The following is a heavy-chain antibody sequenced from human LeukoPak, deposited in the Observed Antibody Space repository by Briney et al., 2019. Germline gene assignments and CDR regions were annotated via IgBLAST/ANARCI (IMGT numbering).Heavy chain of an antibody. CDR2: IRYDGSKK. Sequence: GGSLRLSXAASGFTFSTYGMHWVRQAPGKGLEWVAFIRYDGSKKYYADSVKGRFTISRDNSKNTLYLQMNSLRAEDTAVYYCAKDSGPTLLYPAFDYWGQGTLVTVSS. CDR3: AKDSGPTLLYPAFDY. CDR1: GFTFSTYG. V-gene: IGHV3-30*02. D-gene: IGHD2-2*02. J-gene: IGHJ4*02.